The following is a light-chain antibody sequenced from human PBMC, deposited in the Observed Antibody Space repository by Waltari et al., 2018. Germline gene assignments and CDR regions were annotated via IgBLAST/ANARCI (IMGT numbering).Light chain of an antibody. V-gene: IGKV3-11*01. CDR3: QQRANWPPLS. CDR2: HAS. J-gene: IGKJ4*01. CDR1: QSVSTF. Sequence: EVVLTPSPATRSLSPGERATLSCTASQSVSTFLAWYQQKPGQAPRLLIYHASNRATGIPARFSGRGSGTNFTLTISSLEPEDFAVYYCQQRANWPPLSFGGGTRVEIK.